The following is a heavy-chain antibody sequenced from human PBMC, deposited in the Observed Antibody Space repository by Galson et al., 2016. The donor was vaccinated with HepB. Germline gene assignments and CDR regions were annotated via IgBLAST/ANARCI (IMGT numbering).Heavy chain of an antibody. CDR1: GGTFRNYA. CDR3: ARGGDSSDWYEVIF. V-gene: IGHV1-69*13. D-gene: IGHD6-19*01. Sequence: SVKVSCKASGGTFRNYAISWVRQAPGQGLEWMGGIIPTYGTTNYAQKFQGRVTITADESTSTAYMDLSSLRFEDTALYYCARGGDSSDWYEVIFWGQGTLVTVSS. J-gene: IGHJ4*02. CDR2: IIPTYGTT.